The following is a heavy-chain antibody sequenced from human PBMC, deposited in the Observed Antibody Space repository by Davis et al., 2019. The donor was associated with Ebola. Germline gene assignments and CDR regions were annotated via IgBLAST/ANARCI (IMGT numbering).Heavy chain of an antibody. Sequence: GESLKISCAASGFTFSSYGMHWVRQAPGKGLEWVAVIWYDGSNKYYADSVKGRFTISRDNSKNTLHLQMNSLRVEDTAVYFCAREPTGNYYYFYGMDVWGKGTTVRVSS. J-gene: IGHJ6*04. CDR2: IWYDGSNK. D-gene: IGHD1-14*01. CDR1: GFTFSSYG. V-gene: IGHV3-33*01. CDR3: AREPTGNYYYFYGMDV.